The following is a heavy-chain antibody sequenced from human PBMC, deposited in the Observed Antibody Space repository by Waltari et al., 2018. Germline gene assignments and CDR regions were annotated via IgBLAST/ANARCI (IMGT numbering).Heavy chain of an antibody. V-gene: IGHV4-39*01. D-gene: IGHD6-19*01. CDR1: GGSISSSSYY. Sequence: QLQLQESGPGLVKPSETLSLTCTVSGGSISSSSYYWGWIRQPPGKGLEWIGSIYYSRSTYYNPSLKSRVTISVDTSKNQFSLKLSSVTAADTAVYYCARHGAVAGTEWFDPWGQGTLVTVSS. J-gene: IGHJ5*02. CDR2: IYYSRST. CDR3: ARHGAVAGTEWFDP.